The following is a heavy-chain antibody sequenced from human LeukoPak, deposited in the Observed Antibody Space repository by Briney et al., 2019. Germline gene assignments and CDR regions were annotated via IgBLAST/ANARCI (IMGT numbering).Heavy chain of an antibody. CDR3: AKDAVIAATPWEYYFDY. CDR2: IRYDGSNK. CDR1: GFTFSSHG. V-gene: IGHV3-30*02. D-gene: IGHD2-15*01. Sequence: GGSLRLSCAASGFTFSSHGMHWVRQAPGKGLEWVAFIRYDGSNKKYADSVKGRFTISRDHSKSTLYLQMNSLRAEDTAVYYCAKDAVIAATPWEYYFDYWGQGNLVTVSS. J-gene: IGHJ4*02.